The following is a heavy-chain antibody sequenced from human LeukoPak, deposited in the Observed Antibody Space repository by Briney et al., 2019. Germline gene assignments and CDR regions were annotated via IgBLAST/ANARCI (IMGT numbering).Heavy chain of an antibody. J-gene: IGHJ4*02. CDR1: GFTFSNHY. CDR2: IRQDGRDK. Sequence: GGSLRLSCAASGFTFSNHYMSWVRQAPGKGLEWVANIRQDGRDKYYVDSVKGRFTISRDNSKNTLYLQMNSLRAEDTAVYYCARDPSYCDSSGYYSYWGQGTLVTVSS. D-gene: IGHD3-22*01. CDR3: ARDPSYCDSSGYYSY. V-gene: IGHV3-7*01.